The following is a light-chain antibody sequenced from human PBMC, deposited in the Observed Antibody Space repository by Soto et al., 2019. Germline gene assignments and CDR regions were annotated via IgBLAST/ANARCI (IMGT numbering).Light chain of an antibody. CDR1: SSDVRGYNY. CDR2: DVV. V-gene: IGLV2-14*03. CDR3: SSSTSRSTRV. J-gene: IGLJ3*02. Sequence: QSALTQPASVSGSPGQAITISCTGTSSDVRGYNYVSWYQQYPGKAPKVIIYDVVNRPSGVSNRFSGSKSGNTAFLTISGLQAEDEADYYCSSSTSRSTRVFGGGTKLTVL.